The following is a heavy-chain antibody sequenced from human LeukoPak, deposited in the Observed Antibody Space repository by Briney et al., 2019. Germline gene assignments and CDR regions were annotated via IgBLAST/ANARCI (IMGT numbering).Heavy chain of an antibody. V-gene: IGHV4-31*03. Sequence: SETLSLTCTVSGGSISTTNYYWAWIRQPPGKGLEWIGYIYYSGSTYYNPSLKSRVTISVDTSKNQFSLKLSSVTAADTAVYYCARASTGTTPFDYWGQGTLVTVSS. CDR1: GGSISTTNYY. CDR3: ARASTGTTPFDY. J-gene: IGHJ4*02. D-gene: IGHD1-7*01. CDR2: IYYSGST.